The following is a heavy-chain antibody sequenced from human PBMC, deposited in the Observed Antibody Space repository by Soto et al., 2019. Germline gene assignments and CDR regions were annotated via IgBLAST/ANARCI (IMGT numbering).Heavy chain of an antibody. V-gene: IGHV4-4*02. D-gene: IGHD3-10*01. Sequence: QVQLQESGPGLVKPSGTLSLTCGVSGVSITTSNWWAWVRQSPGKGLEWIAEIYHVGTTKYNPSLKSRVTISVHKSNEQFFLSLSSMTAADTAVYYCARAPYGSSPYDFWGQGILVTVSS. CDR3: ARAPYGSSPYDF. J-gene: IGHJ4*02. CDR2: IYHVGTT. CDR1: GVSITTSNW.